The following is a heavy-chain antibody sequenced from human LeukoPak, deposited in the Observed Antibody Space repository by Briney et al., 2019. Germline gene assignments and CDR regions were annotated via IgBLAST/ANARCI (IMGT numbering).Heavy chain of an antibody. CDR1: GGSISSGSYY. CDR2: IYTSGST. D-gene: IGHD3-3*01. Sequence: SETLSLTCTVSGGSISSGSYYWSWIRQPAGKGLEWIGRIYTSGSTDYNPSLKSRVTISINTSKNQFSLKLSSVTAADTAVYYCARVNTIFIQDAFDIWGQGTMVTVSS. CDR3: ARVNTIFIQDAFDI. V-gene: IGHV4-61*02. J-gene: IGHJ3*02.